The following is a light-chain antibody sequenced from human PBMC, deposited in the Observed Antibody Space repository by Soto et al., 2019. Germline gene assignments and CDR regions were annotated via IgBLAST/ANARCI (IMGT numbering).Light chain of an antibody. Sequence: EIVLTQSPATLSLSPGERATLSCRASQSFSSHLAWYQQKPGQTPRLLIYDASNRATGIPARFSGSGSGTDFTLTISTLEPEDFAVYYCQQRSDWPPTFGQGTKVDI. CDR2: DAS. J-gene: IGKJ1*01. CDR3: QQRSDWPPT. V-gene: IGKV3-11*01. CDR1: QSFSSH.